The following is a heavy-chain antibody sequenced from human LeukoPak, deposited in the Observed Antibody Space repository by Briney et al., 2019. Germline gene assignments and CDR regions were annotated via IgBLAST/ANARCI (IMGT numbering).Heavy chain of an antibody. CDR3: AFYSGSYAEDAFDI. CDR1: GFTLSSYS. Sequence: SGGSLRLSCAASGFTLSSYSMNWVRQAPGEGLEWVSSVSSSSSYICYADSVKGRFTISRDNAKNSLYLQMNSLRAEDTAVYYCAFYSGSYAEDAFDIWGQGTMVTVSS. J-gene: IGHJ3*02. D-gene: IGHD1-26*01. V-gene: IGHV3-21*01. CDR2: VSSSSSYI.